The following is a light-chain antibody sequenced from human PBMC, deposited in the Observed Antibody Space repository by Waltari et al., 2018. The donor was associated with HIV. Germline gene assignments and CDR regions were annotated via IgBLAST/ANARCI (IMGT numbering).Light chain of an antibody. J-gene: IGLJ1*01. CDR3: LSADSSGTYV. Sequence: SSELTPPPSVSVSPGPQARITCPGDASPTSYTHWFQQKPGQAPVVVIHKKTERPSGIPERFSASRSGTTVTLTITGVQTDDEADYYCLSADSSGTYVFGPGTTVTVL. CDR1: ASPTSY. CDR2: KKT. V-gene: IGLV3-25*03.